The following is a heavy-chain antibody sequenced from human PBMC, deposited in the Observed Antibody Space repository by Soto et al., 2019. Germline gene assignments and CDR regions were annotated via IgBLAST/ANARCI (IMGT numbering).Heavy chain of an antibody. D-gene: IGHD3-22*01. CDR3: ASTVPPNPLRYDSSGCYRLRGLYYFDY. Sequence: QVQLQESGPGLVKPSQTLSLTCTVSGGSISSGGYYWSWIRQHPGKGLEWIGYIYYSGSTYYNPSLKSRVTISVDTSKNQFSLKLSSVTAADTDVYYCASTVPPNPLRYDSSGCYRLRGLYYFDYWGQGTLVTVSS. CDR1: GGSISSGGYY. CDR2: IYYSGST. V-gene: IGHV4-31*03. J-gene: IGHJ4*02.